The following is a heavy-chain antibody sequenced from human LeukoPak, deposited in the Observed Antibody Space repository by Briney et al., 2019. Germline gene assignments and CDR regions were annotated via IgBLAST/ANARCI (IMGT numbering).Heavy chain of an antibody. CDR1: GFTFSSYG. CDR3: AKGSFGGLPNYYFDY. D-gene: IGHD3-16*01. V-gene: IGHV3-30*18. CDR2: ISYDGSNK. Sequence: GRSLRLSCAASGFTFSSYGMHWVRQAPGKGLEWVAVISYDGSNKYYADSVKGRFTISRDNSKNTLYLQMNSLRAEDTAVYYCAKGSFGGLPNYYFDYWGQGTLVTVSS. J-gene: IGHJ4*02.